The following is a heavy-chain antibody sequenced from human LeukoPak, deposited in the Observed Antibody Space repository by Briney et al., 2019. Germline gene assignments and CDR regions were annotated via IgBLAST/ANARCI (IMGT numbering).Heavy chain of an antibody. Sequence: GTSLRLSCAASGFTFSFYGIHWVRQAPGKGLEWVANIKQDGSEKYYVDSVKGRFTISRDNAKNSLYLQMNSLRAEDTAVYYCAREGGTARPSFYFDYWGQGTLVTVSS. V-gene: IGHV3-7*01. CDR2: IKQDGSEK. CDR1: GFTFSFYG. D-gene: IGHD6-6*01. CDR3: AREGGTARPSFYFDY. J-gene: IGHJ4*02.